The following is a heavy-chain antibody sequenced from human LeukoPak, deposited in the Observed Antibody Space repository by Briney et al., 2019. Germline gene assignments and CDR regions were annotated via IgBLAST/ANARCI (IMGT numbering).Heavy chain of an antibody. J-gene: IGHJ6*03. V-gene: IGHV3-48*03. CDR1: GFTFSSYE. CDR2: ISSSGFTI. CDR3: ARGVPKTSYYYYYMDV. Sequence: GGSLRLSCAASGFTFSSYEMNWVRQAPGKGLEWVSYISSSGFTIHYADSVKGRFTISRDNAKNSLYLQMNSLRAEDTAVYYCARGVPKTSYYYYYMDVWGKGTTVTVSS. D-gene: IGHD4-11*01.